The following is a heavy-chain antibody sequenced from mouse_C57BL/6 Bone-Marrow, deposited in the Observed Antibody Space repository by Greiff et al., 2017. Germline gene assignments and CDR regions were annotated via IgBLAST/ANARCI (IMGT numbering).Heavy chain of an antibody. Sequence: EVQRVESGGGLVKPGGSLKLSCAASGFTFSSYAMSWVRQTPEKRLEWVATISDGGSYTYYPDNVKGRFTISRDNAKNNLYLQMSHLKSEDTAMYYCARDRATVVAHYYAMDYWGQGTSVTVSS. CDR2: ISDGGSYT. V-gene: IGHV5-4*01. D-gene: IGHD1-1*01. CDR1: GFTFSSYA. J-gene: IGHJ4*01. CDR3: ARDRATVVAHYYAMDY.